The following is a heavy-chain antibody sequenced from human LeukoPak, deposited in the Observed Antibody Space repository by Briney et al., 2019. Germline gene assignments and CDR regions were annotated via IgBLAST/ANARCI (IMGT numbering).Heavy chain of an antibody. CDR1: GGSISSSSYS. CDR3: ARLRFDFWSGYTHPYFDY. D-gene: IGHD3-3*01. Sequence: KPSETLSLTCTVSGGSISSSSYSWGWIRQPPGKGLEWIGSIYYSGTTSYNPFLKSRVTISVDTSKIQFSLKLSSVAATDTAVYFCARLRFDFWSGYTHPYFDYWGQGTLVTVSS. J-gene: IGHJ4*02. V-gene: IGHV4-39*01. CDR2: IYYSGTT.